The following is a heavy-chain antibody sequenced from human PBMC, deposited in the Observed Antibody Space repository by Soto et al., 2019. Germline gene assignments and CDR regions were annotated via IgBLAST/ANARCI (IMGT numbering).Heavy chain of an antibody. CDR3: AKALRFTFTTGYYMDV. CDR2: ISGSGST. J-gene: IGHJ6*03. CDR1: GFTVSSYA. D-gene: IGHD4-4*01. Sequence: EVQLLVSGGGLVQPRGSLRVSWAASGFTVSSYAMSWVRQAPGKGLEWVSVISGSGSTYSADSVKGRFTISRDSSKNTVYLQMNSLRAEDTAVYYCAKALRFTFTTGYYMDVWGRGTTVTVSS. V-gene: IGHV3-23*01.